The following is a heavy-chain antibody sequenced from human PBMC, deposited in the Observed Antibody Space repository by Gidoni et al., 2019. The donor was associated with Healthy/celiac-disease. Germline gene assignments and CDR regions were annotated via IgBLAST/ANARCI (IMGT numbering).Heavy chain of an antibody. Sequence: QVRPAESGGGGVQPGRSLSLPCAASGFTFCTYGMHWFRQAPGKGLAWVEVISYDGSNKYYVDSVKGRFTISRENSKTTLYLQMKSLRAEDTAVYYCAKDRGTVTFYYYYYYGMDVWGQGTTVTVSS. J-gene: IGHJ6*02. CDR2: ISYDGSNK. D-gene: IGHD4-17*01. CDR3: AKDRGTVTFYYYYYYGMDV. V-gene: IGHV3-30*18. CDR1: GFTFCTYG.